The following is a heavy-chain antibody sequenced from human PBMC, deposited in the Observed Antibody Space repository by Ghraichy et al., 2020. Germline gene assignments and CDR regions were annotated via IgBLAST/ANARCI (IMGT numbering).Heavy chain of an antibody. D-gene: IGHD1-26*01. CDR1: GGSISSDTYY. Sequence: ETLSLTCTVSGGSISSDTYYWAWIRQPPGKGLEWIGNIFHSGTTHYNPSLRSRVTISVDTSKNQFSLKLSSVTAADTAVYYCARHDSGSNYGPLHCWGQGTLVTVSS. V-gene: IGHV4-39*01. CDR2: IFHSGTT. J-gene: IGHJ4*02. CDR3: ARHDSGSNYGPLHC.